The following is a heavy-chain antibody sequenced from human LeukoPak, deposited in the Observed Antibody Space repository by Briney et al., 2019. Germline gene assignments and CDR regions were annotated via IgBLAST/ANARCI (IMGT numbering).Heavy chain of an antibody. D-gene: IGHD3-10*01. CDR1: GGSFSGYY. CDR2: INHSGST. Sequence: PSETLSLTCAVYGGSFSGYYWSWIRQPPGKGLEWIGEINHSGSTNYNPSLKSRVTISVDTSKNQFSLKLSSVTAADTAVYYCARAAEFPFYYGSGPGWFDPWGQGTLVTVSS. V-gene: IGHV4-34*01. J-gene: IGHJ5*02. CDR3: ARAAEFPFYYGSGPGWFDP.